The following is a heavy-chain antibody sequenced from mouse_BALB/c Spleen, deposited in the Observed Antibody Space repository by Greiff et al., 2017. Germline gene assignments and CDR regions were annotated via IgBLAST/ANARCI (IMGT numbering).Heavy chain of an antibody. V-gene: IGHV5-17*02. CDR2: ISSGSSTI. Sequence: EVQLVESGGGLVQPGGSRKLSCAASGFTFSSFGMHWVRQAPEKGLEWVAYISSGSSTIYYADTVKGRFTISRDNPKNTLFLQMTSLRSEDTAMYYCARAVEKDYWGQGTTLTVSS. J-gene: IGHJ2*01. D-gene: IGHD1-1*01. CDR3: ARAVEKDY. CDR1: GFTFSSFG.